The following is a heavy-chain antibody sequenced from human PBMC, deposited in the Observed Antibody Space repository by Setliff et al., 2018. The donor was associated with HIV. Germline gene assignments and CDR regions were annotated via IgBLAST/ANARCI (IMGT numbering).Heavy chain of an antibody. J-gene: IGHJ3*02. CDR3: ATFSPRGAFDI. CDR1: GGSISSSNW. CDR2: IYHSGSA. D-gene: IGHD3-16*01. Sequence: SETLSLTCAVSGGSISSSNWWSWVRQPPGKGLEWIGEIYHSGSANYNPSLKSRVIISIDKSKNQFSLNLSSVTAADTAFYYCATFSPRGAFDIWGQGTMVTVSS. V-gene: IGHV4-4*02.